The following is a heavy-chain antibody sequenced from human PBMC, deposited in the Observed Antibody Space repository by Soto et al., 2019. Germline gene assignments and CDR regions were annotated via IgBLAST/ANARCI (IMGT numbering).Heavy chain of an antibody. D-gene: IGHD3-10*01. CDR2: IYYSGST. V-gene: IGHV4-59*01. CDR3: ARDFPVGGSGSLGNFDY. CDR1: GGSISSYY. Sequence: QVQLQESGPGLVKPSETLSLTCTVSGGSISSYYWSWIRQPPGKGLEWIGYIYYSGSTNYNPSLKSRVTISVDTSKNQFSLKLSSVTAADTAVYYCARDFPVGGSGSLGNFDYWGQGTLVTVSS. J-gene: IGHJ4*02.